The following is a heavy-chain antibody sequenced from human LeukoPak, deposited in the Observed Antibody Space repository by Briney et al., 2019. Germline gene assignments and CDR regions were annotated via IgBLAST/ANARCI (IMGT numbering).Heavy chain of an antibody. CDR2: IYDSGST. Sequence: SETLSLTCAVSRGSISSGGYSWSWIRQPPGKGLEWIGYIYDSGSTYKNPSLKSRVTMSVDTSKNQFSLKLSSVTAADTAVYYCVRGAAAVGFDPWGQGTLVTVSS. CDR1: RGSISSGGYS. CDR3: VRGAAAVGFDP. J-gene: IGHJ5*02. V-gene: IGHV4-30-4*07. D-gene: IGHD6-13*01.